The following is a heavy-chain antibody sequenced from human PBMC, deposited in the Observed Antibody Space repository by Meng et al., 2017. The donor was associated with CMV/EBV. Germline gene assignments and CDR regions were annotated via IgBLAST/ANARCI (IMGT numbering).Heavy chain of an antibody. D-gene: IGHD2-2*02. CDR1: GFSLSTSGVG. Sequence: SGPTLVKPTQTLTLTCTFSGFSLSTSGVGVGWIRQPPGNALEWLALIYWNDDKRYSPSLKSRLTLPKDTSKNQVVLTMTNMDPVDTATYYCAHRRLPAAIQDNWFDPWGQGTLVTVSS. CDR3: AHRRLPAAIQDNWFDP. CDR2: IYWNDDK. J-gene: IGHJ5*02. V-gene: IGHV2-5*01.